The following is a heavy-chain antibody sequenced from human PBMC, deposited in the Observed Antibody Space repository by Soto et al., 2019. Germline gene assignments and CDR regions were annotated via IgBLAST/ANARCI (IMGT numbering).Heavy chain of an antibody. V-gene: IGHV4-39*01. CDR3: VNYDFWSGYSYYYGMDV. J-gene: IGHJ6*02. CDR1: GGSISSSSYY. CDR2: IYYSGST. Sequence: SETLSLTCTVSGGSISSSSYYWGWIRQPPGKGLEWIGSIYYSGSTYYNPSLKSRVTISVDTSKNQFSLKLSSVTAADTAVYYCVNYDFWSGYSYYYGMDVWGQGTTVTVSS. D-gene: IGHD3-3*01.